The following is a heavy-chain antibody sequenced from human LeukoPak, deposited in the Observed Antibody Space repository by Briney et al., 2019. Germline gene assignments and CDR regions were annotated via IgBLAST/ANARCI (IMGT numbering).Heavy chain of an antibody. V-gene: IGHV4-61*01. CDR1: GGSVSSGSYY. CDR3: ARAPVNMGDYSYYSMDV. CDR2: VYHSGST. D-gene: IGHD4-11*01. Sequence: SETLSLTCTVSGGSVSSGSYYWSWIRQPPGKGLEWIGYVYHSGSTNYKPSLKSRVTISVDTSKNQFFLKLSSVTAADTAVYYCARAPVNMGDYSYYSMDVWGQGTTVTVSS. J-gene: IGHJ6*02.